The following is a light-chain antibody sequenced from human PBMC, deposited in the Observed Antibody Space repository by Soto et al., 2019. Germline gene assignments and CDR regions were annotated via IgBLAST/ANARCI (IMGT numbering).Light chain of an antibody. V-gene: IGKV4-1*01. CDR3: QQSYSAPLT. CDR2: WAS. J-gene: IGKJ4*02. CDR1: QSVLYSSNNKNY. Sequence: DIVMTQSPDSLAVSLGERATINCKSSQSVLYSSNNKNYLAWYQQKPGQPPKLLIYWASTRESGVPDRFSGSGSGTDFTLTSSGLLAEDVAVYYCQQSYSAPLTFGGGTKVEIK.